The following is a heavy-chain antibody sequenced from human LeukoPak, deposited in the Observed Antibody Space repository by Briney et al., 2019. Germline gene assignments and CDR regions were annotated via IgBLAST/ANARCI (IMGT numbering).Heavy chain of an antibody. CDR1: GFTFSDFD. CDR2: ISTSGSNT. CDR3: ARSIPYGTTWYGRSDY. D-gene: IGHD6-13*01. V-gene: IGHV3-21*04. J-gene: IGHJ4*02. Sequence: PGGSLRLSCVASGFTFSDFDMNWVRQAPGKGLEWVSSISTSGSNTYYADSVRGRFTISRDNALNSLYLQMNSLRAEDTAIYYCARSIPYGTTWYGRSDYWGQGTLVTVSS.